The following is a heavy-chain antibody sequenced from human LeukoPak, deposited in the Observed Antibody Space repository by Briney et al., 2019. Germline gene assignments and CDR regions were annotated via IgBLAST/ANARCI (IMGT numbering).Heavy chain of an antibody. D-gene: IGHD1-26*01. Sequence: ASVKVSCKASGYTFSGYYIHWVRQAPGQGLEWMGWIDPNSGGTGYAQKFQGRVTMTRDTSITTAYMDLSRLRSDDTAVYYCARDRRRGGEWELLFYFDYWGQGTLVTVSS. CDR1: GYTFSGYY. CDR2: IDPNSGGT. J-gene: IGHJ4*02. V-gene: IGHV1-2*02. CDR3: ARDRRRGGEWELLFYFDY.